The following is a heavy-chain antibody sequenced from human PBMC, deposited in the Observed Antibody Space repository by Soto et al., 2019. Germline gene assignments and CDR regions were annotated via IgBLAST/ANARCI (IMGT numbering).Heavy chain of an antibody. CDR1: GGTFSSYA. CDR3: ARGGYSSGWYDWFDP. Sequence: SVKVSCKASGGTFSSYAISWVRQAPGQGLEWMGGIIPIFGTANYAQKFQGRVTITADTSTSTAYMELRSLRSDDTAVYYCARGGYSSGWYDWFDPWGQGTLVTVSS. D-gene: IGHD6-19*01. J-gene: IGHJ5*02. CDR2: IIPIFGTA. V-gene: IGHV1-69*06.